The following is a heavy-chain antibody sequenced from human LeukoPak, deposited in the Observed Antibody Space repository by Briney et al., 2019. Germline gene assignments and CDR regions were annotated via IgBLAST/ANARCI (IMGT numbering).Heavy chain of an antibody. D-gene: IGHD4-23*01. Sequence: PGGSLRLSCAASGFSFSDHYMNWIRQAPGKGLEWVSSISSSGRTTKYADSVKGRFTISRDNAKNSLYLQMNGLRAEDTALYYCARGVTTLDNYYYMDVWGKGTTVTVSS. CDR1: GFSFSDHY. J-gene: IGHJ6*03. V-gene: IGHV3-11*01. CDR2: ISSSGRTT. CDR3: ARGVTTLDNYYYMDV.